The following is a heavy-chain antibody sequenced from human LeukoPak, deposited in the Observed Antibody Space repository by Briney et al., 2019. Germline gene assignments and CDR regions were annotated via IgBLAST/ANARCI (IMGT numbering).Heavy chain of an antibody. V-gene: IGHV3-48*04. CDR1: GFTFSSYS. CDR2: ISSSSSTI. D-gene: IGHD1-1*01. Sequence: GGSLRLSCAASGFTFSSYSMNWVRQAPGKGLEWVSYISSSSSTIYYADSVKGRFTISRDNAKNSLYLQMNSLRAEDTAVHYCARGERAYGMDVWGQGTTVTVSS. CDR3: ARGERAYGMDV. J-gene: IGHJ6*02.